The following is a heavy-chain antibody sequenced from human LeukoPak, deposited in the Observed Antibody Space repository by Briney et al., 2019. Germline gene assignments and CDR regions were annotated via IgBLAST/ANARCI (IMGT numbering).Heavy chain of an antibody. D-gene: IGHD4-11*01. Sequence: ASVKVSCKASGYSFSRNAINWVRQAPGQGLEWMGWINTKTGTPTYAQGLTGRFVFSLDISVSTAYLQISSLKAEDSAIYYCARRSPTADAFDIWGQGTMVTVSS. CDR3: ARRSPTADAFDI. CDR2: INTKTGTP. V-gene: IGHV7-4-1*02. CDR1: GYSFSRNA. J-gene: IGHJ3*02.